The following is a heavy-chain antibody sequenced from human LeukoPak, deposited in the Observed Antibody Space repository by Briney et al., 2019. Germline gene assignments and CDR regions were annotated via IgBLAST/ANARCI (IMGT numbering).Heavy chain of an antibody. CDR2: INAGNGNT. CDR1: GYTFTSYA. D-gene: IGHD6-13*01. J-gene: IGHJ4*02. Sequence: AAVTVSFKSSGYTFTSYAMHWVRQAPGQRLEWMGWINAGNGNTKYSQKFQGRVTITRDTSASTAYMELSSMRTEDTAVYYCTRASSSWYYFDYWGQGTLVTVSS. CDR3: TRASSSWYYFDY. V-gene: IGHV1-3*01.